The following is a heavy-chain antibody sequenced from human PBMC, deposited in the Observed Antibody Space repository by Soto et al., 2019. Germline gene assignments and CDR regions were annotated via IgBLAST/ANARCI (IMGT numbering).Heavy chain of an antibody. D-gene: IGHD2-15*01. CDR2: ISSNGGST. Sequence: GGSLRLSCAASGFTFNSYGMSWVRQAPGKGLEWVSFISSNGGSTYYADSVKGRFTISRDNSKNTLYLQMNSLRAEDTAVYYCARVPSSSGRAHFDYWGQGTLVTVSS. CDR3: ARVPSSSGRAHFDY. J-gene: IGHJ4*02. V-gene: IGHV3-23*01. CDR1: GFTFNSYG.